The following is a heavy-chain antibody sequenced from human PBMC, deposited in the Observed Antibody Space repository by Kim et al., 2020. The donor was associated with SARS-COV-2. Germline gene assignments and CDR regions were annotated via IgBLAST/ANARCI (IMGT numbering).Heavy chain of an antibody. J-gene: IGHJ3*02. CDR2: IKQDGSEK. CDR1: GFTFSSYW. Sequence: GGSLRLSCAASGFTFSSYWMSWVRQAPGKGLEWVANIKQDGSEKYYVDSVKGRFTISRDNAKNSLYLQMNSLRAEDTAVYYCASGGEWELPKDGAFDIWGQGTMVTVSS. D-gene: IGHD1-26*01. CDR3: ASGGEWELPKDGAFDI. V-gene: IGHV3-7*03.